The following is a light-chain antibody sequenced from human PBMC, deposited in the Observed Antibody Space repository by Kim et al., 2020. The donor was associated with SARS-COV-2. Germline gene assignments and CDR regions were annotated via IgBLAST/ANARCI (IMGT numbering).Light chain of an antibody. Sequence: DIQMTQSPSSLSASVGDRVTITCQASQDISNYLNWYQQRPGKAPKLLIYDASNLETGVPSRFSGRGSGTDFTFTISSLQPEDVATYYCQHYDNLPQFTFGQGTKLEIK. CDR2: DAS. CDR1: QDISNY. CDR3: QHYDNLPQFT. V-gene: IGKV1-33*01. J-gene: IGKJ2*01.